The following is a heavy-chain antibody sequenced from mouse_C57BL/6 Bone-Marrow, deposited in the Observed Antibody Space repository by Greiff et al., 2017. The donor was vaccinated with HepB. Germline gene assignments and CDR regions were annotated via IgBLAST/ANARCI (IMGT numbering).Heavy chain of an antibody. V-gene: IGHV15-2*01. D-gene: IGHD2-3*01. Sequence: VQLQQSGSELRSPGSSVKLSCKDFDSEVFPIAYMSWVRQKPGHGFEWIGGILPSIGRTIYGEKFEDKATLDADTLSNTAYLELNSLTSEDSAIYYCARMVTTNWYFDVWGTGTTVTVSS. J-gene: IGHJ1*03. CDR1: DSEVFPIAY. CDR2: ILPSIGRT. CDR3: ARMVTTNWYFDV.